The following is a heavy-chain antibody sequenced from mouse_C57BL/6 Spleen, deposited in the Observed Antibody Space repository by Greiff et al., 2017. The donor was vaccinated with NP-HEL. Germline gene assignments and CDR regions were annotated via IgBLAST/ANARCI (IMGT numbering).Heavy chain of an antibody. CDR1: GYTFTSYW. CDR2: INPSNGGT. J-gene: IGHJ4*01. V-gene: IGHV1-53*01. Sequence: QVHVKQPGTELVKPGASVKLSCKASGYTFTSYWMHWVKQRPGQGLEWIGNINPSNGGTNYNEKFKSKATLTVDKSSSTAYMQLSSLTSEDSAVYYCARSGLNYDRNYYAMDYWGQGTSVTVSS. CDR3: ARSGLNYDRNYYAMDY. D-gene: IGHD2-4*01.